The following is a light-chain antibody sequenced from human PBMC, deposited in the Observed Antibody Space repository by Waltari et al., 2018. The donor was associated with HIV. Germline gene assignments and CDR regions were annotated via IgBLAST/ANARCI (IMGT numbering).Light chain of an antibody. Sequence: QSALTQPASVSGSPGHSISISCTGTSSAVGGYNAVSWYQQHPAKAPKLVILEVSNRPSGVSNRFSGSKSGNRASLTISGLQAEDEAYYYCSSYTSSDTVVFGGGTKVTVL. CDR3: SSYTSSDTVV. J-gene: IGLJ2*01. V-gene: IGLV2-14*01. CDR2: EVS. CDR1: SSAVGGYNA.